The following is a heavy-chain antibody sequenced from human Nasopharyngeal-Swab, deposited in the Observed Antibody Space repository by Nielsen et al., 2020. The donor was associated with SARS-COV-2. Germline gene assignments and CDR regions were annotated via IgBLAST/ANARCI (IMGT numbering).Heavy chain of an antibody. CDR1: GFTFSSYG. Sequence: GEPLKISCAASGFTFSSYGMHWVRQAPGKGLEWVAVIWYDGSNKYYADSVKGRFTISRDNSKNTLYLQMNSLRAEDTAVYYCARDAGGSGGGYWGQGTLVTVSS. V-gene: IGHV3-33*01. CDR2: IWYDGSNK. J-gene: IGHJ4*02. D-gene: IGHD3-16*01. CDR3: ARDAGGSGGGY.